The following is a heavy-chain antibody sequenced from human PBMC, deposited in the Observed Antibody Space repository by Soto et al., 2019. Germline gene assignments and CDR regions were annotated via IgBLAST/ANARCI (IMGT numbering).Heavy chain of an antibody. J-gene: IGHJ4*02. V-gene: IGHV1-69*12. D-gene: IGHD5-18*01. CDR3: ASGIQLWLRRINNGYSG. CDR2: IIPMFGTA. Sequence: QVQLVQSGAEVKKPESSVKVSCKAPGGTFSTYAISWVRQAPGQGLEWMGGIIPMFGTADYAQRFQDRGTITADESTNTVNMELSSLRSEDTAVYFCASGIQLWLRRINNGYSGWGQGTLVTVSS. CDR1: GGTFSTYA.